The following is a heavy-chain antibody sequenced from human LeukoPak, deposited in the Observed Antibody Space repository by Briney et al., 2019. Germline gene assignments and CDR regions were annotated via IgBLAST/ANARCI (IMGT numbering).Heavy chain of an antibody. J-gene: IGHJ5*02. Sequence: SETLSLTCTVSGGSISSYYWSWIRQPPGKGLEWIGYIYYGGSTNYNPSLKSRVTISVDTSKNQFSLKLSSVTAADTAVYYCARFKRWFDPWGQGTLVTVSS. CDR3: ARFKRWFDP. CDR1: GGSISSYY. V-gene: IGHV4-59*01. CDR2: IYYGGST.